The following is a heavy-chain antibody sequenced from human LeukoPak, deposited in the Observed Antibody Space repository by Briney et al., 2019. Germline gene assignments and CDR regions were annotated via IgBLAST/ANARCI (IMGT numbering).Heavy chain of an antibody. D-gene: IGHD6-13*01. V-gene: IGHV3-21*01. J-gene: IGHJ4*02. CDR2: ITGSGGYT. CDR3: ARGLTAVGTQAPNFDY. Sequence: PGGSLRLSCAASGFTFSSYAMTWVRQAPGKGLEWVSTITGSGGYTYYADSMKGRFTISRDNAKNSLYLQMNSLRAEDTAVYYCARGLTAVGTQAPNFDYWGQGTLVTVSS. CDR1: GFTFSSYA.